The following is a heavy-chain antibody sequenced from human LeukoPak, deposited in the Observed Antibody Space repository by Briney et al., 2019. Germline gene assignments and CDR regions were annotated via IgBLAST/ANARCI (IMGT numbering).Heavy chain of an antibody. Sequence: SETLSLTCTVSGASVSGKFWSWIRHSPGNGLEWIGLIYYSGSTKFNPSLKSRVAMSVGPSNNQFSLSLNSVTTTDTAVYFCVGGGDWLPEYWGHGTQVIVSS. V-gene: IGHV4-59*02. CDR3: VGGGDWLPEY. CDR1: GASVSGKF. CDR2: IYYSGST. J-gene: IGHJ4*01. D-gene: IGHD3/OR15-3a*01.